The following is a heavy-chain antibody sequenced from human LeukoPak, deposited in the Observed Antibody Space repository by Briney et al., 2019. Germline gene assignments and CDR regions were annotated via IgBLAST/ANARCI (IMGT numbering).Heavy chain of an antibody. V-gene: IGHV3-11*05. CDR2: ISTSSSYT. CDR1: GFTFSDYS. CDR3: ARDRYYASGSYNWFDP. D-gene: IGHD3-10*01. J-gene: IGHJ5*02. Sequence: GGSLRLSCADSGFTFSDYSMSWIRQAPGKGLEWVSYISTSSSYTNYADSVKGRFTISRDNAKNSLYLQMNSLRAEDTAVYYCARDRYYASGSYNWFDPWGQGTLVTVSS.